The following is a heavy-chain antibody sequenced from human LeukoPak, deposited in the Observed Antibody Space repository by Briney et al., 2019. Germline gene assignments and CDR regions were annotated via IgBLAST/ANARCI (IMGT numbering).Heavy chain of an antibody. CDR3: ARGNGYSSSWPPLDYYYMDV. CDR2: IYHSGST. D-gene: IGHD6-13*01. J-gene: IGHJ6*03. CDR1: GGSISSSNW. Sequence: PSETLSLTCAVSGGSISSSNWWSWVRQPPGKGLEWIGEIYHSGSTNYSPSLKSRVTISVDTSKNQFSLKLSSVTAADTAVYYCARGNGYSSSWPPLDYYYMDVWGKGTTVTVSS. V-gene: IGHV4-4*02.